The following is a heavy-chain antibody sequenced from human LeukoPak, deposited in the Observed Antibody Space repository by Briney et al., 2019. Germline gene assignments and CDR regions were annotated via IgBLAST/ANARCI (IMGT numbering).Heavy chain of an antibody. CDR2: INHSGST. J-gene: IGHJ4*02. D-gene: IGHD6-13*01. Sequence: SETLSLTCAVYGGSFSGYYWSWIRQPPGKGLEWIGEINHSGSTNYNPSLKSRVTISVDTSKNQFSLKLSSVTAADMAVYYCATGRIAAAATVYYFDYWGQGTLVTVSS. CDR3: ATGRIAAAATVYYFDY. CDR1: GGSFSGYY. V-gene: IGHV4-34*01.